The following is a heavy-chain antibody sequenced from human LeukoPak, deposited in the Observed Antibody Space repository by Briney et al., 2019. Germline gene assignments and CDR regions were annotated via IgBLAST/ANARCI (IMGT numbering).Heavy chain of an antibody. J-gene: IGHJ4*02. D-gene: IGHD3-22*01. V-gene: IGHV3-30*18. CDR1: GFTFSSYG. Sequence: GRSLRLSCAASGFTFSSYGKHWVRQAPGKGLEWVAVISYDGSNKYYADSVKSRFTISRDNSKNTLYLQMNSLRAEDTAVYYCAKDPGEGYYYDSSGDPVYFDYWGQGTLVTVSS. CDR2: ISYDGSNK. CDR3: AKDPGEGYYYDSSGDPVYFDY.